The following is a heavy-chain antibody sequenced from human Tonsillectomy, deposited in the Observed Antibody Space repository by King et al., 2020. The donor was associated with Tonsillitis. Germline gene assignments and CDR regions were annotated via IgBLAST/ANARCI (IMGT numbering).Heavy chain of an antibody. CDR2: ISYDGSNK. D-gene: IGHD6-19*01. CDR3: AREHLYSSGWGIDY. V-gene: IGHV3-33*05. Sequence: VQLVESGGGVVQPGRSLRLSCAASGFIFSSYGVHWVRQAPGKGLEWVAVISYDGSNKHYLDSVKGRFTISRDNSKNTLYLQMNSLRVEDTAVYYCAREHLYSSGWGIDYWGQGTLVTVSS. CDR1: GFIFSSYG. J-gene: IGHJ4*02.